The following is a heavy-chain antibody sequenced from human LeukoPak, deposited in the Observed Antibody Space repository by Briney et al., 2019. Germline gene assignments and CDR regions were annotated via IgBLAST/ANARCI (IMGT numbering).Heavy chain of an antibody. V-gene: IGHV4-59*01. J-gene: IGHJ4*02. Sequence: SETLSLTCTVSGGSISSYYWSWIRQPPGKGLEWIGYIYYSGSTNYNPSLKSRVTISVDTSKNLFSLKLSSVTAADTAVYYCARVRYCSSTSCYPIDYWGQGTLVTVSS. CDR3: ARVRYCSSTSCYPIDY. D-gene: IGHD2-2*01. CDR2: IYYSGST. CDR1: GGSISSYY.